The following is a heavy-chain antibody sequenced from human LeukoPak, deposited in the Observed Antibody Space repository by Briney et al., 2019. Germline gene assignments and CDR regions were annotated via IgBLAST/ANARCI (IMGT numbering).Heavy chain of an antibody. D-gene: IGHD6-13*01. CDR2: IYYSGST. J-gene: IGHJ5*02. CDR3: ARAPSRGIAAVRVWFDP. V-gene: IGHV4-61*01. Sequence: SETLSLTCTVSGYSISSGYYWGWIRQPPGKGLEWIGYIYYSGSTNYNPSLKSRVTISVDTSKNQFSLKLSSVTAADTAVYYCARAPSRGIAAVRVWFDPWGQGTLVTVSS. CDR1: GYSISSGYY.